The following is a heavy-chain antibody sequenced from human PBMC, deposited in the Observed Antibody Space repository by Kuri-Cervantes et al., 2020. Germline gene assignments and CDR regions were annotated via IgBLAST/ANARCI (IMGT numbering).Heavy chain of an antibody. J-gene: IGHJ4*02. V-gene: IGHV3-9*01. CDR3: AKMTTVTQKELFDY. CDR1: GFTFDDYA. D-gene: IGHD4-17*01. CDR2: ISWNSDIL. Sequence: GGSLRLSCAASGFTFDDYAMHWVRQTPGKGLEWVSGISWNSDILVYADSVKGRFTISRDNSKNSLYLQMNSLRAEDTAVYYCAKMTTVTQKELFDYWGQGTLVTVSS.